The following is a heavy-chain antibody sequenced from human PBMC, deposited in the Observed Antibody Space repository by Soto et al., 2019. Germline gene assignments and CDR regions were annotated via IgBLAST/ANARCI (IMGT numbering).Heavy chain of an antibody. CDR2: IYYSGST. CDR3: ASVVDTAMVFGY. V-gene: IGHV4-39*01. CDR1: GGSISSSSYY. D-gene: IGHD5-18*01. Sequence: SETLSLTCTVSGGSISSSSYYWGWIRQPPGKGLEWIGSIYYSGSTYYNPSLKSRVTISVDTSKNQFSLKLSSVTAADTAVYYCASVVDTAMVFGYWGQGTLVTVS. J-gene: IGHJ4*02.